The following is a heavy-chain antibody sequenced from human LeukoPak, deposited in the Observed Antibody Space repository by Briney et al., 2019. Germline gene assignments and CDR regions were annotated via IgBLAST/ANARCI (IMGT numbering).Heavy chain of an antibody. CDR3: AKRAAMARRVMFYFQH. Sequence: RGSLRLSCAASGFTFSSYAMSWVRQAPGKGLEWVSAISGSGGSTYYADSVKGRFTISRDNSKNTLYLQMNSLRAEDTAVYYCAKRAAMARRVMFYFQHWGQGTLVTVSS. V-gene: IGHV3-23*01. D-gene: IGHD3-10*01. CDR1: GFTFSSYA. CDR2: ISGSGGST. J-gene: IGHJ1*01.